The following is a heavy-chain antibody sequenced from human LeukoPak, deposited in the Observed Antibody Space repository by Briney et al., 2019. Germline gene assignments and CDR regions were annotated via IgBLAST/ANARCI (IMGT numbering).Heavy chain of an antibody. CDR2: MYYSGGT. Sequence: SETLSLTCTVSGGSINSYYWSWIRQPPGKGLEGIGHMYYSGGTNYNPSLKSRVTISVDTSKNQFSLKLSSVTAADTAVYYCTRRCKDAYTLYCFDYWGQGTLVTVSS. CDR1: GGSINSYY. J-gene: IGHJ4*02. D-gene: IGHD5-24*01. CDR3: TRRCKDAYTLYCFDY. V-gene: IGHV4-59*01.